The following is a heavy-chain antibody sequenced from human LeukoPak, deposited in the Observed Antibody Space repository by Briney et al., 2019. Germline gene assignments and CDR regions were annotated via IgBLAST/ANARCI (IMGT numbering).Heavy chain of an antibody. D-gene: IGHD4-17*01. CDR3: ASSPYGPWYFDL. CDR1: GGSISSGGYY. J-gene: IGHJ2*01. Sequence: PSETLSLTCTVSGGSISSGGYYWSWIRQPPGKGLEWIGYIYYSGSTYYNPSLKSRVTISVDTSKNQFSLKLSSVTAADTAVYYCASSPYGPWYFDLWGRGTLVTVSS. V-gene: IGHV4-30-4*01. CDR2: IYYSGST.